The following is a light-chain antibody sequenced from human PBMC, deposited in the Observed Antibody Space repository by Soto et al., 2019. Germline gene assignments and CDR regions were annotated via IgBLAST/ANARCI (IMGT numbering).Light chain of an antibody. CDR1: QSISSW. V-gene: IGKV1-5*03. CDR3: QQYNSSSYT. J-gene: IGKJ2*01. CDR2: KAS. Sequence: DIQMTQSPSTLSASVGDRVTITCRASQSISSWLAWYQQKPGKAPKLLIYKASSLESGVPSRFSGSGSGTECTLTISSLQPDDFATYYCQQYNSSSYTFGQGTKLEIK.